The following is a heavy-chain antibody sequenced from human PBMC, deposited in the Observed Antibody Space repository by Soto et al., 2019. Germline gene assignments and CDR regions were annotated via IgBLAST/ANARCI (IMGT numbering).Heavy chain of an antibody. V-gene: IGHV3-74*01. J-gene: IGHJ6*02. Sequence: GGSLRLSCAASGFTFSSYWMHWVRQAPGKGLVWVSRVNSDGSGTSYADSVKGRFTISRDNAKNTLYLQMNSLRAEDTAVYYCAREEDYDFWSGYPDYYYGMDVWGQGTTVTVSS. CDR1: GFTFSSYW. CDR2: VNSDGSGT. CDR3: AREEDYDFWSGYPDYYYGMDV. D-gene: IGHD3-3*01.